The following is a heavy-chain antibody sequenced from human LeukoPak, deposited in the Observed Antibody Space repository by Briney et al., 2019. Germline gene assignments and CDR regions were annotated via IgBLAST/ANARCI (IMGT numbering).Heavy chain of an antibody. D-gene: IGHD4-11*01. CDR3: ARGTTVAHYYYYGMDV. J-gene: IGHJ6*02. CDR2: INSDGSST. V-gene: IGHV3-74*01. Sequence: GGSLRLSCAASGFTFSSYWMHWVRQAPGKGLVWVSRINSDGSSTSYADSVKGRFTISRDNDKNTLYLQTNSLRAEDTAVYYCARGTTVAHYYYYGMDVWGQGTTVTVSS. CDR1: GFTFSSYW.